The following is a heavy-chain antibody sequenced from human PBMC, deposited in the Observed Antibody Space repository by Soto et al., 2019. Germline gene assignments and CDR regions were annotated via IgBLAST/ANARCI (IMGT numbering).Heavy chain of an antibody. Sequence: EVQLVESGGGLVQPGGSVRLSCAASKFTITSYWMHWVRQAPGKGLVWVSRINSDGSSISYADAVKGRFTISRDNAKNTLYLQMNRLRVEDTAVYYCAREVSHGYVLRGMDVWGQGTTVTVFS. CDR2: INSDGSSI. CDR1: KFTITSYW. D-gene: IGHD5-18*01. V-gene: IGHV3-74*01. CDR3: AREVSHGYVLRGMDV. J-gene: IGHJ6*02.